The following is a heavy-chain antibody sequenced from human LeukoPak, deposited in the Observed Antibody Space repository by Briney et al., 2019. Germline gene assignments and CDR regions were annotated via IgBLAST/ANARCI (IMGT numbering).Heavy chain of an antibody. D-gene: IGHD1-26*01. CDR3: GVFKTTMSYLSLENDY. CDR2: ISSSSSYI. CDR1: GFTFSSYS. V-gene: IGHV3-21*01. J-gene: IGHJ4*02. Sequence: KPGGSLRLSCAASGFTFSSYSMNWVRQAPGKGLEWVSSISSSSSYIYYADSVKGRFTISRDNAKNSLYLQMNSLRAEDTAVYYCGVFKTTMSYLSLENDYWGQGTLVTVSS.